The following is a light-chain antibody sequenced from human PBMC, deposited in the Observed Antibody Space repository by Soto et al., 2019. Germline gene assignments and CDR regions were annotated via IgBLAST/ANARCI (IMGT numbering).Light chain of an antibody. V-gene: IGKV3-11*01. CDR2: DAY. CDR1: QSFRGL. CDR3: QKRHMWPIT. J-gene: IGKJ5*01. Sequence: EVVLTQSPVTLSLSPGEIATLSCRASQSFRGLLAWYQQKPGQAPRLLIYDAYNRATGIPPRFSGSGSGTDFTLTISSLEPEDSAVYYCQKRHMWPITFGQGTLLEIK.